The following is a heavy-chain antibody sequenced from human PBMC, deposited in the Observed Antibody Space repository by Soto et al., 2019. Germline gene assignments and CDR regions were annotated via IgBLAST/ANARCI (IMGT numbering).Heavy chain of an antibody. J-gene: IGHJ6*02. CDR1: GGSISSGGYY. CDR3: ARDKGGSYDILTGYPIYYYYYGMDV. CDR2: IYYSGST. D-gene: IGHD3-9*01. V-gene: IGHV4-31*03. Sequence: SETLSLTCTVSGGSISSGGYYWSWIRQHPGKGQEWIGYIYYSGSTYYNPSLKSRVTISVDTSKNQFSLKLSSVTAADTAVYYCARDKGGSYDILTGYPIYYYYYGMDVWGQGTTVTVSS.